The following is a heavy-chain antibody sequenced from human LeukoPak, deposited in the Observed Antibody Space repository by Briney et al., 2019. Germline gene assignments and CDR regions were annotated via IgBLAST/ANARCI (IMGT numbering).Heavy chain of an antibody. Sequence: GGSLRLSCAASGFTFSSYSMNWVRQAPGKGLEWVSSISSSSSYIYYADSVKGRFTISRDNAKNSLYLQMNSLRAKDTAVYYCARDPAARPKHVDVWGKGTTVTVSS. CDR2: ISSSSSYI. CDR3: ARDPAARPKHVDV. D-gene: IGHD6-6*01. CDR1: GFTFSSYS. V-gene: IGHV3-21*01. J-gene: IGHJ6*04.